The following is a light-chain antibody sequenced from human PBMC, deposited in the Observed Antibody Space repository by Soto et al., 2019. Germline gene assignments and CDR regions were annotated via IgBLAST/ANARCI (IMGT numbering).Light chain of an antibody. CDR3: QQYYSYPWT. Sequence: DLQMTQSPSTLSASVGDRVTISCRASQSISSWLAWYQQKPGKAPKLLIYAASTLQSGVPSRFSGSGSGTDFTLTISCLQSEDFATYYCQQYYSYPWTFGQGTKVDI. CDR2: AAS. CDR1: QSISSW. V-gene: IGKV1-5*01. J-gene: IGKJ1*01.